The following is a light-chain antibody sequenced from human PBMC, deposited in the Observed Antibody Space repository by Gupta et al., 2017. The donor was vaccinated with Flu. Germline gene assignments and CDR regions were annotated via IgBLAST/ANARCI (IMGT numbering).Light chain of an antibody. CDR2: FAS. Sequence: EIVLTQSPGFQSVTPKETVTITCRASQSIGTSLHWYQQRPEESPKLLITFASHYGSGAPSRFSGSGSGTHFTLTVKSLEPEDAATYYCLQRSNLPHTFGQGTKLEIK. V-gene: IGKV6-21*01. CDR1: QSIGTS. CDR3: LQRSNLPHT. J-gene: IGKJ2*01.